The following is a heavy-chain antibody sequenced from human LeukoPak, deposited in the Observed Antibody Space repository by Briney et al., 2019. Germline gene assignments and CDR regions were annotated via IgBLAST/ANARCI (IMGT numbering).Heavy chain of an antibody. V-gene: IGHV1-18*01. Sequence: ASVKVSFKSSGYSFTSFYITWVRQAPGQGLEWMGWISAYNGNTNYAPMLQGRVTMATDTSTTTTYMELRSLRSDDTAVYYCARGLYFYDSRGLDYWGQGTLVTVSS. CDR1: GYSFTSFY. J-gene: IGHJ4*02. CDR3: ARGLYFYDSRGLDY. D-gene: IGHD3-22*01. CDR2: ISAYNGNT.